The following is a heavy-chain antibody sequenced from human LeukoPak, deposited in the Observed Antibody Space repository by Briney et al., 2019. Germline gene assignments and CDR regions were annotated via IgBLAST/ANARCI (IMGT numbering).Heavy chain of an antibody. J-gene: IGHJ4*02. Sequence: AGGSLRLSCAASGFTFSSYAMSWVRQAPGKGLEWVSAISGSGGSTYYADSVKGRFTISRDNSKNTLYPQMNSLRAEDTAVYYCAKVSSSGSYPFDYWGQGTLVTVSS. CDR3: AKVSSSGSYPFDY. V-gene: IGHV3-23*01. CDR2: ISGSGGST. CDR1: GFTFSSYA. D-gene: IGHD3-10*01.